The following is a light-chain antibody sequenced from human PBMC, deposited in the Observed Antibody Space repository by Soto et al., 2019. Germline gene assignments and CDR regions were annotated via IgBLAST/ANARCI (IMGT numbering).Light chain of an antibody. CDR3: QQRSVWPWT. V-gene: IGKV1-8*01. Sequence: AIRMTQSPSSLSASTGDRVTITCRASQGISSYLAWYQQKPGKAPKLLIYAASTLQSGVPARFSGSGSGTDFTLTISSLEPEDFAVFYCQQRSVWPWTFGQGTKVDIK. CDR1: QGISSY. J-gene: IGKJ1*01. CDR2: AAS.